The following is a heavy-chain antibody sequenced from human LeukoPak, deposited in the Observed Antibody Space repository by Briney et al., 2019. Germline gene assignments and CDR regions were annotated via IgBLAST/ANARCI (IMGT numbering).Heavy chain of an antibody. V-gene: IGHV3-48*03. D-gene: IGHD2-2*01. CDR1: GFTFSSYE. J-gene: IGHJ6*04. CDR2: ISSSGSTI. CDR3: ARERPEVTAARFYYYYGMDV. Sequence: GGSLRLSCAASGFTFSSYEMNWVRQAPGKGLEWVSYISSSGSTIYYADSVKGRFTISRDNAKNSLYLQMNSLRAEDTAVYYCARERPEVTAARFYYYYGMDVWAKGPRSPSPQ.